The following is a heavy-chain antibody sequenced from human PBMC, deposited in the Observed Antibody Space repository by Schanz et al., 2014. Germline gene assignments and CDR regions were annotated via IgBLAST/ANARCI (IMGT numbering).Heavy chain of an antibody. J-gene: IGHJ4*02. CDR3: ARDNRYYLFDY. D-gene: IGHD3-16*02. CDR2: ISSKGDMT. V-gene: IGHV3-64*01. CDR1: GFTFSTST. Sequence: EVQLVESGGGLVQPGGSLRLSCAASGFTFSTSTMHWVRQAPGKGLEYVSSISSKGDMTFYGNSVKGRFTISRDNSKNTRYLQLGSLSAEDTAVYFCARDNRYYLFDYWGQGALVTVSS.